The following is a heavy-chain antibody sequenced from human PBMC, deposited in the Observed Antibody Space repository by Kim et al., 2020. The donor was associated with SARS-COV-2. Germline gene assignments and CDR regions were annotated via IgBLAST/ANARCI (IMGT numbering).Heavy chain of an antibody. V-gene: IGHV3-66*01. CDR3: ARMGVGEYPNGAFDI. D-gene: IGHD3-10*01. J-gene: IGHJ3*02. Sequence: DSRKCNITISRDNSKNTLYLQMRSLRAEDTAVDYCARMGVGEYPNGAFDIWGQGTMVTVSS.